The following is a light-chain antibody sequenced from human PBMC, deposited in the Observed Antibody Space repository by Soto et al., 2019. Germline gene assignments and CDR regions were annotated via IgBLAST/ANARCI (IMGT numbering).Light chain of an antibody. CDR1: LSDVGGQNL. J-gene: IGLJ2*01. Sequence: QSALTQPPAASGSPGQSVTISCTGTLSDVGGQNLVSWYRQDPGKAPKRIIYDVNQRPSGVPDRFSGSKSGSTASLTVSGLKAEDEANYYCSSYTGTNVIFGGGTKLTVL. CDR2: DVN. CDR3: SSYTGTNVI. V-gene: IGLV2-8*01.